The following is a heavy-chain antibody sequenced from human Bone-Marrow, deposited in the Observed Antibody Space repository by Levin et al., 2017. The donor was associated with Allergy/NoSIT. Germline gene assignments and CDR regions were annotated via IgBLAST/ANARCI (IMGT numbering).Heavy chain of an antibody. J-gene: IGHJ4*02. Sequence: QTLSLTCTFSGLSLSTSGVGVGWIRQPPGKALEWLALIYWDDDKRYSPSLKSRLTITKDTSKNQVVLTMTNMDPVDTATYYCARKGPDYSDFDYWGQGTLVTVSS. CDR1: GLSLSTSGVG. V-gene: IGHV2-5*02. D-gene: IGHD4-11*01. CDR2: IYWDDDK. CDR3: ARKGPDYSDFDY.